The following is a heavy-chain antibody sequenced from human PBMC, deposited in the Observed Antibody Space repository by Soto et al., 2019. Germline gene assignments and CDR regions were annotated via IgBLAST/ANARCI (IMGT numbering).Heavy chain of an antibody. Sequence: PSETLSLTCTVSGGSISSRSYYWGWIRQPPGEGLEWIASIYYTGSTYYNPSLKSRVTISVDTSKNEFSLKLSSVTAADTAVYFCARLPYCTSTTCYFASYWGQGTLVTVSS. V-gene: IGHV4-39*01. D-gene: IGHD2-2*01. J-gene: IGHJ4*02. CDR3: ARLPYCTSTTCYFASY. CDR2: IYYTGST. CDR1: GGSISSRSYY.